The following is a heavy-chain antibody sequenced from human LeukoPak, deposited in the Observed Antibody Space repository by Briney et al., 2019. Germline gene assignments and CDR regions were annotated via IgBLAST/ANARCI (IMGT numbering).Heavy chain of an antibody. J-gene: IGHJ5*02. V-gene: IGHV4-38-2*02. CDR1: GYSISSGYY. CDR3: AREKITLLRNWFDP. Sequence: SETLSLTCTVSGYSISSGYYWGWIRQPPGKGLEWIGSIYHSGSTYYNPSLKSRVTISVDTSKNQFSLKLSSVTAADTAVYYCAREKITLLRNWFDPWGQGTLVTVSS. CDR2: IYHSGST. D-gene: IGHD3-16*01.